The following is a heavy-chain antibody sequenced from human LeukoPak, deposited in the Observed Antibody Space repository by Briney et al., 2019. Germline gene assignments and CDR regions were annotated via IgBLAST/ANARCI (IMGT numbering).Heavy chain of an antibody. CDR3: ARVRELYRDY. V-gene: IGHV3-21*01. Sequence: GGSLRLSCAASGFTFSSYTMNWVRQAPGKGLEWVSSIGSSSSYMFYADSVKGRFTISRDNTKNSLYLQMNSLRVEDTAVYYCARVRELYRDYWGQGTLVTVSS. D-gene: IGHD1-26*01. CDR2: IGSSSSYM. J-gene: IGHJ4*02. CDR1: GFTFSSYT.